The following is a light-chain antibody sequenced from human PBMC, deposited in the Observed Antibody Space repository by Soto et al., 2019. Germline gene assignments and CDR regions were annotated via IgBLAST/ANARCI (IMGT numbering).Light chain of an antibody. CDR2: AAS. J-gene: IGKJ1*01. CDR3: QHSYSTPQT. Sequence: DIQMTQSPSSLSASVGDRVTITCRASQSISSYLNWYQQKPGKAPKLLIYAASSLQSVVPSRFSVSGSGTDFTLTISSLQPEDFATYYCQHSYSTPQTFCQGTKVEIK. CDR1: QSISSY. V-gene: IGKV1-39*01.